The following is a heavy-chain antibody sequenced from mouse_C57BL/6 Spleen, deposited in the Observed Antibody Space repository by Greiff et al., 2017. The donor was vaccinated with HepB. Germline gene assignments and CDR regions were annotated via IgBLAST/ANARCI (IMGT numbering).Heavy chain of an antibody. CDR3: ARDYDYEDYAMDY. D-gene: IGHD2-4*01. J-gene: IGHJ4*01. V-gene: IGHV5-4*01. Sequence: EVQGVESGGGLVKPGGSLKLSCAASGFTFSSYAMSWVRQTPEKRLEWVATISDGGSYTYYPDNVKGRFTISRDNAKNNLYLQMSHLKSEDTAMYYCARDYDYEDYAMDYWGQGTSVTVSS. CDR2: ISDGGSYT. CDR1: GFTFSSYA.